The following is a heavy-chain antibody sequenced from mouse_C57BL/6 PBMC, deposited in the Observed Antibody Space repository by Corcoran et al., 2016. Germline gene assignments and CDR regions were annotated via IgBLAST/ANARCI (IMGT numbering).Heavy chain of an antibody. V-gene: IGHV1-76*01. CDR3: ARDYGSSYYAMDY. CDR1: GYTFTDYY. Sequence: QVQLKQYGAELVRPGASVKLSCKASGYTFTDYYINWVKQRPGQGLEWIARIYPGSGNTYYNEKFKGKATLTAEKSSSTAYMQLSSLTSEDSAVDFCARDYGSSYYAMDYWGQGTSVTVSS. CDR2: IYPGSGNT. D-gene: IGHD1-1*01. J-gene: IGHJ4*01.